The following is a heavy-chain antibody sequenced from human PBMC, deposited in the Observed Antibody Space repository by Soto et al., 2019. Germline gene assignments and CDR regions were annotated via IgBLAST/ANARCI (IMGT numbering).Heavy chain of an antibody. V-gene: IGHV4-30-4*01. CDR1: GGSISSGDYY. Sequence: QVQLQESGPGLVKPSQTLSLTCTVSGGSISSGDYYWSWIRQPPGKGLEWLGYIYYSGSTYYNPPLKSRVTRSVDTSKNQFSLKRSSVTAADTAVYYCARGGSLDYLSHFDYWGQGTLVTVSS. CDR2: IYYSGST. J-gene: IGHJ4*02. D-gene: IGHD4-17*01. CDR3: ARGGSLDYLSHFDY.